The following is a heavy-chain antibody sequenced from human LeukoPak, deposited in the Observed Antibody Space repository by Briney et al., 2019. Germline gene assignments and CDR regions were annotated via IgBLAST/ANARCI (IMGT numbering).Heavy chain of an antibody. V-gene: IGHV4-39*07. Sequence: PSETLSLTCSVSGESITTRHYYWGWIRQPPGKGLEWIGSIYYGEATSYNPSLMSRGTITIDTSSNHFSLRLTSVTAADTAVYYCAKGGDSYKVGNYWGQGVLVTVSS. CDR3: AKGGDSYKVGNY. J-gene: IGHJ4*02. CDR2: IYYGEAT. CDR1: GESITTRHYY. D-gene: IGHD5-24*01.